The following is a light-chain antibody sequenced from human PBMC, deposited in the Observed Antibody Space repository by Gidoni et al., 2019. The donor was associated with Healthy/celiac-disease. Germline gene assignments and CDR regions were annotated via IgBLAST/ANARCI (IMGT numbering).Light chain of an antibody. CDR3: QQNYSTPRLT. V-gene: IGKV1-39*01. CDR2: AAS. J-gene: IGKJ4*01. Sequence: DIKLTHSSHSLSGSVGDRVTITCRASQSISSHLNWYQQKPGKAPKLLIYAASSLQTGVPSRFSGSGSGTDFTLTISSLQPEDFAAYYCQQNYSTPRLTFGGGTKVEIK. CDR1: QSISSH.